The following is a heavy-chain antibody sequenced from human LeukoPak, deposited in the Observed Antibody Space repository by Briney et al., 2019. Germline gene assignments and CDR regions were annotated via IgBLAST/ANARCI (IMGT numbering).Heavy chain of an antibody. V-gene: IGHV3-53*01. D-gene: IGHD1-1*01. CDR2: IYRDGST. CDR3: ATRPGMGINYFDL. J-gene: IGHJ2*01. CDR1: GFTVSGSY. Sequence: GGSLGLSCAASGFTVSGSYMSWVRHAPGRGLECVSDIYRDGSTYYADSVKGRFTISRDNSRNTVYLEMNNLSAEDTAVYYCATRPGMGINYFDLWGRGTLVTVSS.